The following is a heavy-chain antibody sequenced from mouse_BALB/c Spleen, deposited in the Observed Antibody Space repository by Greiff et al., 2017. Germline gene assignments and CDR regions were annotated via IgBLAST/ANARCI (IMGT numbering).Heavy chain of an antibody. CDR1: GFNIKDNY. D-gene: IGHD1-1*01. J-gene: IGHJ4*01. CDR3: ARACYYGSSSYAMDY. Sequence: VQLQQSGAELVRSGASVKLSCTASGFNIKDNYMHWVKQRPEQGLEWIGWIDPENGDTEYAPKFQGKATLTADTSSSTAYMQLSSLTSEDSAVYFCARACYYGSSSYAMDYWGQGTSVTVSS. CDR2: IDPENGDT. V-gene: IGHV14-4*02.